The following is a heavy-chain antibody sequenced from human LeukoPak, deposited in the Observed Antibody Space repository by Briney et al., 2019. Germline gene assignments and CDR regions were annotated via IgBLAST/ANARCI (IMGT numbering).Heavy chain of an antibody. Sequence: ASVKVSCKASGYTFTSYGISWVRQAPGQGLEWMGWISAYNGNTNYAQKLQGRVTMTTDTSTSTAYMELRSPRSDDTAVYYCARVRGYYDSSGPRDYWGQGTLVTVSS. D-gene: IGHD3-22*01. CDR2: ISAYNGNT. CDR3: ARVRGYYDSSGPRDY. CDR1: GYTFTSYG. V-gene: IGHV1-18*01. J-gene: IGHJ4*02.